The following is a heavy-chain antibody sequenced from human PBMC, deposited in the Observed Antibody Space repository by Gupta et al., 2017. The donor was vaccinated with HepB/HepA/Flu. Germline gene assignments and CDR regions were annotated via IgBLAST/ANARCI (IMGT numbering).Heavy chain of an antibody. D-gene: IGHD3-3*01. CDR1: GFTFSTYW. CDR3: VRAGQSIRGIDDYGMDV. CDR2: INQDGSEK. V-gene: IGHV3-7*04. Sequence: EVQLVESGGGLVQPGGSVRLSCAASGFTFSTYWMTWVRQAPGKGLEWVASINQDGSEKYYVDSAKGRVTISRDAAEKSLYLQMSSLRGEDTAVYYCVRAGQSIRGIDDYGMDVWGQGTTVTVSS. J-gene: IGHJ6*02.